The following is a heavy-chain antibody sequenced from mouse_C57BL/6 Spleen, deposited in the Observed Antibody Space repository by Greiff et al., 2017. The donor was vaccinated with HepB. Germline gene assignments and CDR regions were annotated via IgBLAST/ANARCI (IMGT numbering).Heavy chain of an antibody. D-gene: IGHD1-1*01. Sequence: EVQLQQSGTVLARPGASVKMSCKTSGYTFTSYWMHWVNQRPGQGLEWIGAIYPGNSDTSYNQKFKGKAKLTAVTSASTAYMELSSLTNEDSAVYYCTRSLYYYGSSYDYFDYWGQGTTLTVSS. V-gene: IGHV1-5*01. CDR3: TRSLYYYGSSYDYFDY. CDR2: IYPGNSDT. CDR1: GYTFTSYW. J-gene: IGHJ2*01.